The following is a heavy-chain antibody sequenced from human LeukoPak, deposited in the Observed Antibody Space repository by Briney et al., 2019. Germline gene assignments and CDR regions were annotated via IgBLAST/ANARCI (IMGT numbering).Heavy chain of an antibody. J-gene: IGHJ3*02. CDR1: GFTFSSYS. CDR2: ISSSSSYI. D-gene: IGHD3-3*01. V-gene: IGHV3-21*01. CDR3: ARAPRYDFWSGYQAPSDAFDI. Sequence: GGSLRLSCAASGFTFSSYSMNWVRQAPGKGLEWVSSISSSSSYIYYADSVKGRFTISRDNAKNSLYLQMNSLRAEDTAVYYCARAPRYDFWSGYQAPSDAFDIWGQGTMVTVSS.